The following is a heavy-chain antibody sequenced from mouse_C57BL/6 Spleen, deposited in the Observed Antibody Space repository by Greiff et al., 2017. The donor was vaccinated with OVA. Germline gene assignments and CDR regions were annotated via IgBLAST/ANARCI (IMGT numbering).Heavy chain of an antibody. J-gene: IGHJ3*01. V-gene: IGHV1-81*01. D-gene: IGHD3-2*02. CDR3: ARVRSSGGFAY. Sequence: QVQLQQSGAELARPGASVTLSCKASGYTFTSYGISWVKQRTGQGLEWIGEIYPRSGNTYYNEKFKGKATLTADKSSSTAYMELRSLTSEDSAVYFCARVRSSGGFAYWGQGTLVTVSA. CDR2: IYPRSGNT. CDR1: GYTFTSYG.